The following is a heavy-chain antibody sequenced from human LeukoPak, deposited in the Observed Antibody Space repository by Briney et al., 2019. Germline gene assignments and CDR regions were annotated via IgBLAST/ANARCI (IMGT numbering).Heavy chain of an antibody. CDR3: ARVEPYYHMDV. V-gene: IGHV4-38-2*02. J-gene: IGHJ6*03. Sequence: SETLSLTCTVSGYSVNSAYYWGWIRQPPGKGLEWIGSIYYSGSTYYNPSLKSRVTISVDTSKNQFSLKLSSVTAADTAVYYCARVEPYYHMDVWGKGTTVTVSS. CDR2: IYYSGST. CDR1: GYSVNSAYY.